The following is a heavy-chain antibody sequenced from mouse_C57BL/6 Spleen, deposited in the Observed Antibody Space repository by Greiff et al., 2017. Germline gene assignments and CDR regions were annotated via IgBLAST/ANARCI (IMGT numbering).Heavy chain of an antibody. V-gene: IGHV1-81*01. J-gene: IGHJ2*01. CDR1: GYTFTSYG. Sequence: QVQLQQSGAELARPGASVKLSCKASGYTFTSYGISWVKQRTGQGLEWIGEIYPRSGNTYHNEKFKGKATLTADKYSSTAYMELRSLTDEGSAVYFCAVYYDDGGDFDYWGQGTTLTVSS. CDR3: AVYYDDGGDFDY. D-gene: IGHD2-4*01. CDR2: IYPRSGNT.